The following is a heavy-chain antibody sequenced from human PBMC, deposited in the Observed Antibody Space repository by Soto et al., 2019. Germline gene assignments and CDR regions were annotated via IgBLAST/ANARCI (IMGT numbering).Heavy chain of an antibody. D-gene: IGHD3-3*01. CDR1: GGSISSGGYY. J-gene: IGHJ3*02. V-gene: IGHV4-31*03. CDR3: ARGIPDTIFGVVAPRVDAFDI. CDR2: IYYSGST. Sequence: QVQLQESGPGLVKPSQTLSLTCTVSGGSISSGGYYWSWIRQHPGKGLEWIGYIYYSGSTYYNPSLKSRVTISVDTSKNQFSLKLSSVTAADTAVYYCARGIPDTIFGVVAPRVDAFDIWGQGTMVTVSS.